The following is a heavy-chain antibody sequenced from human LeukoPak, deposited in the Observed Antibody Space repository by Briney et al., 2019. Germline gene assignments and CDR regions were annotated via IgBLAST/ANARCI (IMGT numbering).Heavy chain of an antibody. CDR2: INHSGST. Sequence: SETLSLTCAVYGGSFSGYYWSWIRQPPGKGLEWIGEINHSGSTNYNPSLKSRVTISVDTSMNQFSLKLSSVTAADTAVYYCARGRGYSYGLFWYFDYWGQGTLVTVSS. V-gene: IGHV4-34*01. CDR1: GGSFSGYY. CDR3: ARGRGYSYGLFWYFDY. J-gene: IGHJ4*02. D-gene: IGHD5-18*01.